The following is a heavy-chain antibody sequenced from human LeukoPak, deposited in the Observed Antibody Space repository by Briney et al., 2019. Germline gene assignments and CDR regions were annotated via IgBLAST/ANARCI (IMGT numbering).Heavy chain of an antibody. CDR2: INPSGGST. J-gene: IGHJ4*02. V-gene: IGHV1-46*01. CDR3: AKDWEAVANTPTGIDD. D-gene: IGHD6-19*01. CDR1: GYTFTSYY. Sequence: GASVKVSCKASGYTFTSYYMHWVRQAPGQGLEWMGIINPSGGSTSYAQKFQGRVTMTRDTSTSTVYMELSSPRAEDTAVYYCAKDWEAVANTPTGIDDWGQGTLVTVSS.